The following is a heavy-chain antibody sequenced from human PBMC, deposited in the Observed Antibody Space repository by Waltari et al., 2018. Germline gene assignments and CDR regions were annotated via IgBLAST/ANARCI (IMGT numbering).Heavy chain of an antibody. CDR2: IYHSGST. CDR1: GYSISSGYY. CDR3: ARDGTGTTSDY. J-gene: IGHJ4*02. D-gene: IGHD4-4*01. Sequence: QVQLQESGPGLVKPSETLSLTYTVSGYSISSGYYWGWIRQPPGKGLEWIGSIYHSGSTYYNPSLKSRVTISVDTSKNQFSLKLSSVTAADTAVYYCARDGTGTTSDYWGQGTLVTVSS. V-gene: IGHV4-38-2*02.